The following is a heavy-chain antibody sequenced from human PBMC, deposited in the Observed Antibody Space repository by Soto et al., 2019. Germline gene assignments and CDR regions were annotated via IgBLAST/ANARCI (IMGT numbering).Heavy chain of an antibody. CDR3: AGHGSGSYYNLDY. CDR2: IYYSGST. J-gene: IGHJ4*02. V-gene: IGHV4-31*03. CDR1: GGSISSGGYY. Sequence: SETLSLTCTVSGGSISSGGYYWSWIRHHPGKGLEWIGYIYYSGSTYYNPSLKSRVTISVDTSKNQFSLKLSSVTAADTAVYYCAGHGSGSYYNLDYWGQGTLVTVSS. D-gene: IGHD3-10*01.